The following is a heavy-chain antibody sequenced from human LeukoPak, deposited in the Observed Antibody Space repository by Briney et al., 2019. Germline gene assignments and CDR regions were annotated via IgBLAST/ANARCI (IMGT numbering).Heavy chain of an antibody. J-gene: IGHJ4*02. V-gene: IGHV1-24*01. CDR2: FDPEDGET. CDR3: ATDPTTPSGSYYY. Sequence: ASVKVSCKVSGYTRTELSMHWVRQAPGKGLEWLGGFDPEDGETIYAQKFQGRVTMTEDTSTDTAYMELSSLRSEDTAVYYCATDPTTPSGSYYYWGQGTLVTVSS. CDR1: GYTRTELS. D-gene: IGHD1-26*01.